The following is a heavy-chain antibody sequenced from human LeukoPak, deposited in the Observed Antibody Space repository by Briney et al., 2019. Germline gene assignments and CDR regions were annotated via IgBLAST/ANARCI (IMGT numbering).Heavy chain of an antibody. CDR1: GFTFRNFA. Sequence: GGSLRLSCAASGFTFRNFAMSWVRQAPGKGLEWVSHITNNADATYYADSVKGRFTVSRDNSNNILYLQLDSLRAEDAAVYYCAKDFWSGNYQSGGLDVWAQGSTVTISS. CDR2: ITNNADAT. D-gene: IGHD3-3*01. J-gene: IGHJ6*02. V-gene: IGHV3-23*01. CDR3: AKDFWSGNYQSGGLDV.